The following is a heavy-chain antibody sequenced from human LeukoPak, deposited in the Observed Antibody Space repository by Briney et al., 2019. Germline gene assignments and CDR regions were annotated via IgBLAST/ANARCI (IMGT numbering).Heavy chain of an antibody. D-gene: IGHD2-15*01. CDR2: ISSSSSYI. V-gene: IGHV3-21*01. CDR1: GFTFSSYS. J-gene: IGHJ4*02. Sequence: GSLSLSCAASGFTFSSYSMNWVRQAPGKGLEWVSSISSSSSYIYYADSVKGRFTISRDNAKNSLYLQMNSLRAEDTAVYYCARDSPGYCSGGSCYGLDYWGQGTLVTVST. CDR3: ARDSPGYCSGGSCYGLDY.